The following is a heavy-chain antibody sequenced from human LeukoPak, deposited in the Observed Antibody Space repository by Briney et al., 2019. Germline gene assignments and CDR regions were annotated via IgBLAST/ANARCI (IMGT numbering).Heavy chain of an antibody. J-gene: IGHJ4*02. Sequence: PGGSLRLSRAASGFDFDDYTMHWVRQFPGQSLGWLSLIIWDGTNAYYADSVKGRFTISRDNSKNTLYLQMNSLRTEDTALYYCVKDTFDTSATWEGYFDSWGQGTLVTVSS. CDR3: VKDTFDTSATWEGYFDS. CDR1: GFDFDDYT. D-gene: IGHD6-19*01. V-gene: IGHV3-43*01. CDR2: IIWDGTNA.